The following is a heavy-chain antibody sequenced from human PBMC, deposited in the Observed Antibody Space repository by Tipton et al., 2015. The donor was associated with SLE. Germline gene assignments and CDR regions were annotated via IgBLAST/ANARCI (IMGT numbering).Heavy chain of an antibody. CDR2: IRYDGSNK. CDR3: AKEITMIVVVTPLGDAFDI. V-gene: IGHV3-30*02. CDR1: GFTFSSYG. J-gene: IGHJ3*02. D-gene: IGHD3-22*01. Sequence: SLRLSCAASGFTFSSYGMHWVRQAPGKGLEWVAFIRYDGSNKYYADSVKGRFTISRDNSKNTLYLQMNSLRAEDTAVYYCAKEITMIVVVTPLGDAFDIWGQGTMVTVSS.